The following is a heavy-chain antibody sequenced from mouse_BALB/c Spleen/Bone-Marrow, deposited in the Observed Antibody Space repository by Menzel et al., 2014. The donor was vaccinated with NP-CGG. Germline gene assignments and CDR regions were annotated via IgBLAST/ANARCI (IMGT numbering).Heavy chain of an antibody. CDR2: INPESSTI. Sequence: VQLQQSGGGLVQPGGSLKLSCTASGFDFSRYWMSWVRQAPGKGLQWIGEINPESSTINYTPSLKDKLIISRDNAKNTLYLQMNKVRSEDTALYYCARLTYYGLSDYWGQGTTLTVSS. V-gene: IGHV4-1*02. CDR3: ARLTYYGLSDY. D-gene: IGHD1-2*01. CDR1: GFDFSRYW. J-gene: IGHJ2*01.